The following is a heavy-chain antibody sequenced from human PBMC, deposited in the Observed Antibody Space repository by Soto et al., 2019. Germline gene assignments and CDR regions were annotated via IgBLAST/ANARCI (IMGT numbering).Heavy chain of an antibody. CDR3: ARVGTQGIVATSDVRWVALDY. Sequence: QVQLVESGGGVVQPGRSLRLSCAASGFTFSSYAMHWVRQAPSKGLEWVAVISYDGSNKYYADSVKGRFTISRDNSKNTLYLRMNSLRAEDTAVYYCARVGTQGIVATSDVRWVALDYWGQGTLVTVSS. J-gene: IGHJ4*02. V-gene: IGHV3-30-3*01. CDR1: GFTFSSYA. D-gene: IGHD5-12*01. CDR2: ISYDGSNK.